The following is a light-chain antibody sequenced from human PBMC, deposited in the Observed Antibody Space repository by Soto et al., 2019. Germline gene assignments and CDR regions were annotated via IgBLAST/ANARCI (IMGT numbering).Light chain of an antibody. J-gene: IGKJ4*01. V-gene: IGKV3-15*01. CDR3: QQYDNLPLT. Sequence: EVVLTQSQATLSVSPGAGATLSCRASQSVGSNLAWYQQKPGQTPRVLIYGASTRAIGIPARFSGSGFGTELTITISSLQPEDIETYYCQQYDNLPLTFGGGTKVDIK. CDR1: QSVGSN. CDR2: GAS.